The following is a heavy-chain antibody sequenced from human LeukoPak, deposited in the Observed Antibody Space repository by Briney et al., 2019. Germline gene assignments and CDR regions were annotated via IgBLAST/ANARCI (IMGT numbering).Heavy chain of an antibody. CDR3: ARDSRDYYYYYMDV. Sequence: ASVKDSCKASGYTFGISWVRQAPGQGPEWMGWISGYNGNTNYAQKLQGRVTMTTDTSTSTAYMELRSLRSDDTAVYYCARDSRDYYYYYMDVWGKGTTVTVSS. CDR1: GYTFG. V-gene: IGHV1-18*01. J-gene: IGHJ6*03. CDR2: ISGYNGNT.